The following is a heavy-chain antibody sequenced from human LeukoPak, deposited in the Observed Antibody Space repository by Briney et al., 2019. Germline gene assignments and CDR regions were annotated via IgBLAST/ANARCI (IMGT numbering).Heavy chain of an antibody. V-gene: IGHV3-48*03. CDR3: AREGTKPYNWFDP. D-gene: IGHD2-8*01. CDR1: GFTFSSYE. CDR2: ISSSGSTI. Sequence: GGSLRLSCAASGFTFSSYEMIWVRQAPGKGLEWVSYISSSGSTIYYADSVRGRFTISRDNAKNSLYLQVNSLRANDTAVYYCAREGTKPYNWFDPWGQGTLVTVSS. J-gene: IGHJ5*02.